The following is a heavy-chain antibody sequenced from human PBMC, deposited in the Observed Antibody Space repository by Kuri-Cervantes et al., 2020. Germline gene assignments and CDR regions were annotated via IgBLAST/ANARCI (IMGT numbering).Heavy chain of an antibody. CDR2: ISYDGSNK. D-gene: IGHD5/OR15-5a*01. Sequence: GGSLRLSCAASGFTFSSYGMHWVRQAPGKGLEWVAVISYDGSNKYYADSVKGRFTISRDNSKNTLYLQMNSLRAEDTAAYYCAKVSDYYGMDVWGQGTTVTVSS. J-gene: IGHJ6*02. V-gene: IGHV3-30*18. CDR1: GFTFSSYG. CDR3: AKVSDYYGMDV.